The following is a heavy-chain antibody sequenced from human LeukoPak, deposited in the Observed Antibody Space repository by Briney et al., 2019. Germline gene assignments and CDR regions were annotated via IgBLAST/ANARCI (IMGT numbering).Heavy chain of an antibody. Sequence: ASVKVSCKASGYTFTSYGISWVRQAPGQGLEWMGGIIPIFGTANYAQKFQGRVTITADESTSTAYMELSSLRSEDTAVYYCARDRTVERLGYWGQGTLVTVSS. V-gene: IGHV1-69*13. CDR3: ARDRTVERLGY. CDR2: IIPIFGTA. J-gene: IGHJ4*02. D-gene: IGHD4-23*01. CDR1: GYTFTSYG.